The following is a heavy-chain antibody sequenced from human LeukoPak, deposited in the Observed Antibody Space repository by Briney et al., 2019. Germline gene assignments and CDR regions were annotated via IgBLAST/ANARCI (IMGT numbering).Heavy chain of an antibody. CDR3: AREASLGGDHY. CDR1: GGSISSGGYY. D-gene: IGHD2-21*02. J-gene: IGHJ4*02. Sequence: PSQTLSLTCTVSGGSISSGGYYWSWIRQHPGKGLEWIGYIYYSGSTYYNPSLKSRVTISVDTSKSQFSLKLSSVTAADTAVYYCAREASLGGDHYWGQGTLVTVSS. CDR2: IYYSGST. V-gene: IGHV4-31*03.